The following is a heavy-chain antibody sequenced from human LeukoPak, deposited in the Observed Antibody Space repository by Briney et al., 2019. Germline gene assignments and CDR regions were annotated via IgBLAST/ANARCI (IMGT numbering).Heavy chain of an antibody. Sequence: PGGSLRLSCAASGFTFSSYSMNWVRQAPGKGLEWVSSISSSSSYIYYADSVKGRFTISRDNAKNSLYLQMNSLRAEDTAVYYCARDYYDSSGYPGGDAFDSWGQVTMVTVSS. J-gene: IGHJ3*02. V-gene: IGHV3-21*01. D-gene: IGHD3-22*01. CDR3: ARDYYDSSGYPGGDAFDS. CDR2: ISSSSSYI. CDR1: GFTFSSYS.